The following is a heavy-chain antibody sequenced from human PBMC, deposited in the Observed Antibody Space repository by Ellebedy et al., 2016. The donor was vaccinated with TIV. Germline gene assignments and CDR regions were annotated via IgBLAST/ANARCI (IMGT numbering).Heavy chain of an antibody. CDR2: IFPSGSF. D-gene: IGHD1-1*01. Sequence: SETLSLXCTVSGGSVSRYFWRWIRQPAGKGLEWIGRIFPSGSFNYNPSLMSRVTMSVVTSKNQISLRLNSVTTADTAVYYCARVHCSITTCDYYYMDVWGKGTTVTVSS. V-gene: IGHV4-4*07. J-gene: IGHJ6*03. CDR3: ARVHCSITTCDYYYMDV. CDR1: GGSVSRYF.